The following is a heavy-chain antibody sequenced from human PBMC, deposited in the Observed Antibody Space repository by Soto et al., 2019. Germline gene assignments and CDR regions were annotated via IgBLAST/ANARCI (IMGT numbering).Heavy chain of an antibody. Sequence: HPGGSLRLSCAASGFTFSDYWMHWVRQAPGKGLEWVANIKQDGSEKYYVGSVKGRFTISRDNAKSSLYLQMNSLRAEDTAVCHCARAIAAVGSYWGQGTLVTVSS. J-gene: IGHJ4*02. V-gene: IGHV3-7*05. CDR1: GFTFSDYW. CDR3: ARAIAAVGSY. D-gene: IGHD6-13*01. CDR2: IKQDGSEK.